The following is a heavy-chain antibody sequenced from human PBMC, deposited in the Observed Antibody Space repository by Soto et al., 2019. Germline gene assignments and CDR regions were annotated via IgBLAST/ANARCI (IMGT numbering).Heavy chain of an antibody. Sequence: GGSLRLSCAASGCTFNNYWMYWVRQAPGKGLVWVSRITSDGSGTAYADSVKGRFTISRDNTKKTLYLQMNSLGVEDAAVYYCVRSTPMDVWGKGTTVTVSS. J-gene: IGHJ6*03. CDR3: VRSTPMDV. CDR1: GCTFNNYW. V-gene: IGHV3-74*01. CDR2: ITSDGSGT.